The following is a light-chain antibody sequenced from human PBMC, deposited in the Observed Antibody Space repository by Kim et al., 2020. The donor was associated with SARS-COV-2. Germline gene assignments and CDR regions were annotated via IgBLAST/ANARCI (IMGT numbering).Light chain of an antibody. CDR2: EGS. V-gene: IGLV2-23*01. CDR3: CSYAGSSTYVV. Sequence: SITIYCTGTSSDVGSYNRVSWYQQHPGKAPKRMIYEGSKRPSGVSNRFSGSKSGNTASLTISGLQAEDEADYYCCSYAGSSTYVVFGGGTQLTVL. J-gene: IGLJ2*01. CDR1: SSDVGSYNR.